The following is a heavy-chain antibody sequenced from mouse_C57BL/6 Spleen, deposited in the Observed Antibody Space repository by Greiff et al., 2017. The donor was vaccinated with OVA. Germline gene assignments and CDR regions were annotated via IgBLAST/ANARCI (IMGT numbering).Heavy chain of an antibody. J-gene: IGHJ4*01. D-gene: IGHD2-1*01. CDR1: GYTFTSYW. V-gene: IGHV1-64*01. CDR3: ARGVYYGNSYAMDY. Sequence: QVQLQQPGAELVKPGASVKLSCKASGYTFTSYWMHWVKQRPGQGLEWIGMIHPNSGSTNYNEKFKSKATLTVDKSSSTAYMQLSSLTSEDSAVYYCARGVYYGNSYAMDYWGQGTSVTVSS. CDR2: IHPNSGST.